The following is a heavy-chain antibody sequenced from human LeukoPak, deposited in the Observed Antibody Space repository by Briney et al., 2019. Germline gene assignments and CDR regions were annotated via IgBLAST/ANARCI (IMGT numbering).Heavy chain of an antibody. CDR2: ISSRGNTI. Sequence: GGSLRLSCAASGFTFSSYAMSWIRQAPGKGLEWVSCISSRGNTIYYADSVKGRFTISRDNAKNSLYLQMNSLRAEDTAVYYCAREAWGSLVYWGQGTLVTVSS. CDR1: GFTFSSYA. V-gene: IGHV3-11*01. J-gene: IGHJ4*02. D-gene: IGHD3-16*01. CDR3: AREAWGSLVY.